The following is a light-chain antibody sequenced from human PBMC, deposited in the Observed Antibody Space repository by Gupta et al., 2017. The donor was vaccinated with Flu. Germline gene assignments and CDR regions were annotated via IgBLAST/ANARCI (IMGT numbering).Light chain of an antibody. V-gene: IGKV3-20*01. J-gene: IGKJ1*01. CDR1: QSGSSSY. CDR2: GAS. CDR3: QQYGSSPPRT. Sequence: TLSLAPGERATLACRASQSGSSSYLAWYQQKPGQAPRLLIYGASSRATGIPDRFSGSGSGTDFTLTISRLEPEDFAVDYCQQYGSSPPRTFGQGTKVEIK.